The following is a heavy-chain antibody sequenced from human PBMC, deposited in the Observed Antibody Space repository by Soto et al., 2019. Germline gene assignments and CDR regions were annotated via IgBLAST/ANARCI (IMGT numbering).Heavy chain of an antibody. Sequence: GGSLRLSCAASGFTFSSYAMSWVRQAPGKGLEWVSAISGSGGSTYYADSVKGRFTISRDNSKNTLYLQMNSLRDEDTAVYYCARDSGSSSWPEYFQHWGQGTLVTVSS. J-gene: IGHJ1*01. CDR2: ISGSGGST. V-gene: IGHV3-23*01. CDR1: GFTFSSYA. D-gene: IGHD6-13*01. CDR3: ARDSGSSSWPEYFQH.